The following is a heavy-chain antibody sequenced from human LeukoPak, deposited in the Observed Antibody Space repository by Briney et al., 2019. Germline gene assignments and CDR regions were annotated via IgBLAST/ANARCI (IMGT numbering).Heavy chain of an antibody. D-gene: IGHD3-22*01. CDR2: WYYGST. V-gene: IGHV4-59*08. CDR3: ARGVTYYYDSSGYLY. J-gene: IGHJ4*02. Sequence: NPSETLSLTCSVSGDSISRYYWSWIRQSPGKGPEWIGYWYYGSTKYNPSLKSRVTISADTSKNQFSLKLSSVTAADTAVYYCARGVTYYYDSSGYLYWGQGTLVTVSS. CDR1: GDSISRYY.